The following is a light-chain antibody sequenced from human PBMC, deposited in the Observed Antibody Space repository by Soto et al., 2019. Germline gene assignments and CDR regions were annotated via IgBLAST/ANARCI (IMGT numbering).Light chain of an antibody. CDR3: QQYGSSGT. J-gene: IGKJ1*01. Sequence: DLEMTQPTSSLAAAIGDSASIXFRASQTISSWLAWYQQKPGKAPXXLIYKASTLKSGVPSRFSGSGSGTDFTLTISRLEPEDFAVYYCQQYGSSGTFGQGTKVDIK. V-gene: IGKV1-5*03. CDR1: QTISSW. CDR2: KAS.